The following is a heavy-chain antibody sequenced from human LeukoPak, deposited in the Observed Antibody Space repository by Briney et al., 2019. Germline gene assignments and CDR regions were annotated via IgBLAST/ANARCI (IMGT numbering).Heavy chain of an antibody. J-gene: IGHJ3*02. Sequence: PSETLSLTCTVSGGSISSYYWSWIRQPPGKGLEWIGYIYYSGSTNYNPSLKSRVTISVDTSKNQFSLKLSSVTAADTAVYYCASYGPGAAFDIWGQGTMVTVSS. D-gene: IGHD4-17*01. V-gene: IGHV4-59*08. CDR3: ASYGPGAAFDI. CDR1: GGSISSYY. CDR2: IYYSGST.